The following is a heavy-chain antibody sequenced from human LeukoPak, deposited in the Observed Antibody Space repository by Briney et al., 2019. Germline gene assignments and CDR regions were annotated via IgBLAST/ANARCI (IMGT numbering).Heavy chain of an antibody. V-gene: IGHV4-59*01. CDR1: GGSISSYY. Sequence: SETLSLTCTVSGGSISSYYWSWIRQPPGKGLEWIGYIYYSVSTNYNPSLKSRVTISVETSKNQFSLKLSSVTAADTAVYYCAGVIVSSSWAHFDNWGPRTLVTVSP. CDR2: IYYSVST. J-gene: IGHJ4*02. CDR3: AGVIVSSSWAHFDN. D-gene: IGHD6-13*01.